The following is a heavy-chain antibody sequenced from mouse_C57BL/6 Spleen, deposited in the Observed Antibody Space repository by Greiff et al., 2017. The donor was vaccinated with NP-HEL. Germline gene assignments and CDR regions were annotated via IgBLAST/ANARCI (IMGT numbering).Heavy chain of an antibody. Sequence: QVQLKESGADLARPCASVTMSCKASGYTFTSYTMHWLKQRPGRGLVWIGYINPSSGYTKYNQKFKDKATLTADKSSSTAYMQLSSLTSEDSAVYYCARPYSNFFAYWGQGTLVTVSA. CDR1: GYTFTSYT. CDR2: INPSSGYT. CDR3: ARPYSNFFAY. D-gene: IGHD2-5*01. J-gene: IGHJ3*01. V-gene: IGHV1-4*01.